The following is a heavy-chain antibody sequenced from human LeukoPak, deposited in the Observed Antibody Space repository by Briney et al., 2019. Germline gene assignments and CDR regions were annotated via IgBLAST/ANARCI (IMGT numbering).Heavy chain of an antibody. CDR2: IYHSGST. J-gene: IGHJ4*02. V-gene: IGHV4-39*07. D-gene: IGHD3-10*01. CDR1: GGSISSSSYY. Sequence: SETLSLTCTVSGGSISSSSYYWGWIRQPPGKGLEWIGSIYHSGSTYYNPSLKSRVTISVDTSKNQFSLKLSSVTAADTAVYYCASRRITMPADYWGQGTLVTVSS. CDR3: ASRRITMPADY.